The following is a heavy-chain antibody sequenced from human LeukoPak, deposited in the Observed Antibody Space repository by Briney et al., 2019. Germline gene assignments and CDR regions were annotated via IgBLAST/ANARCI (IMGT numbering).Heavy chain of an antibody. CDR1: GGSISSSSYY. CDR3: ARARVVLPAYYFDY. Sequence: SETLSLTCTVSGGSISSSSYYWGWIRQPPGKGLEWIGSIYYSGSTYYNPSLKSRDTISVDTSKNQFSRKLSSVTAADTAVYYCARARVVLPAYYFDYWGQGTLVTVSS. J-gene: IGHJ4*02. V-gene: IGHV4-39*01. D-gene: IGHD3-3*01. CDR2: IYYSGST.